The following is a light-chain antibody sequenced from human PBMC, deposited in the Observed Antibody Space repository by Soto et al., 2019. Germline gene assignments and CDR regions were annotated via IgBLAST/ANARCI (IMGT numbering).Light chain of an antibody. CDR2: GNS. Sequence: QSVLTQPPSVSGAPGQRVTISCTGSSSNIGAGYDVHWYQQLPGTAPKLLIYGNSNRPSGVPDRSSGSKSGTSASLAITGLQAEDEADYYCQSSDSSLRVVFGGGTKVTVL. J-gene: IGLJ3*02. CDR3: QSSDSSLRVV. CDR1: SSNIGAGYD. V-gene: IGLV1-40*01.